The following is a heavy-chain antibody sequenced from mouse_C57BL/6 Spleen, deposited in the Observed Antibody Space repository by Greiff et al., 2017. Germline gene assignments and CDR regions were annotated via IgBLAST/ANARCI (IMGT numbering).Heavy chain of an antibody. CDR3: ARLDYG. J-gene: IGHJ2*01. Sequence: QVQLQQSGAELVLPGASVKLSCKASGYTFTSYWLHWVKQRPGQGLEWIGEIVPSDSYTTYNQKFKGKSTLTVDKSSSTAYMQLSSLTSEDSAGYYCARLDYGWGQGTTLTVSS. CDR1: GYTFTSYW. CDR2: IVPSDSYT. V-gene: IGHV1-69*01. D-gene: IGHD1-1*02.